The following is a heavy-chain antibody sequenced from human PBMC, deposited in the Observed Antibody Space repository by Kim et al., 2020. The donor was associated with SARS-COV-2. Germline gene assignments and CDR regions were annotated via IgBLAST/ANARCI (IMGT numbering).Heavy chain of an antibody. CDR3: ARQRITMIVVVTNFDY. CDR1: GGSISSSSYY. J-gene: IGHJ4*02. CDR2: IYYSGST. V-gene: IGHV4-39*01. D-gene: IGHD3-22*01. Sequence: SETLSLTCTVSGGSISSSSYYWGWIRQPPGKGLEWIGSIYYSGSTYYNPSLKSRVTISVDTSKNQFSLKLSSVTAADTAVYYCARQRITMIVVVTNFDYWGQGTLVTVSS.